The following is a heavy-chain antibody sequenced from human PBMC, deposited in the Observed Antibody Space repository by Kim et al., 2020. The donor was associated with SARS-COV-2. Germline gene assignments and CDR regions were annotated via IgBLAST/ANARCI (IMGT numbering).Heavy chain of an antibody. CDR3: ARDGLGHCTSTTCYAGGVDC. V-gene: IGHV3-48*02. CDR2: ISGYSSTI. Sequence: GGSLRLSCVASGFSFSTYSMYWVRQAPGKGLEWISYISGYSSTIYYADSVKGQFTISRDNAKNSLYLQMNSPRDEDTAVYYCARDGLGHCTSTTCYAGGVDCWGQGTLVTVSS. D-gene: IGHD2-2*01. J-gene: IGHJ4*02. CDR1: GFSFSTYS.